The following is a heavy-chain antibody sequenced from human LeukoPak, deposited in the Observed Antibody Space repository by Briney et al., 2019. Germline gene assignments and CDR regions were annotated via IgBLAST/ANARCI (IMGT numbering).Heavy chain of an antibody. Sequence: GGSLRLSCVASGFTFSNYAMSWVRQAPGKGLEWVSAIHTSGDTCYADSVKGRFTISRDTSKNTLYLQINSLRVEDTAVYYCIVFGDSNHWGQGTLVTVSS. J-gene: IGHJ5*02. V-gene: IGHV3-23*01. CDR2: IHTSGDT. CDR3: IVFGDSNH. D-gene: IGHD4-17*01. CDR1: GFTFSNYA.